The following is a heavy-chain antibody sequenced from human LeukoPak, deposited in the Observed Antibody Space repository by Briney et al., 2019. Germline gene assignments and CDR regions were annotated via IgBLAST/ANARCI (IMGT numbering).Heavy chain of an antibody. D-gene: IGHD6-19*01. CDR3: AQGFSSGWYPY. Sequence: GGSLRLSCAVSGFSVSSFGMSWVRQAPGKGLERISAISLNGETTWYADSVKGRFTISRDNSKNTLCLQLTSLRAEDTAVYYCAQGFSSGWYPYWGQGSLVSVSS. J-gene: IGHJ4*02. V-gene: IGHV3-23*01. CDR1: GFSVSSFG. CDR2: ISLNGETT.